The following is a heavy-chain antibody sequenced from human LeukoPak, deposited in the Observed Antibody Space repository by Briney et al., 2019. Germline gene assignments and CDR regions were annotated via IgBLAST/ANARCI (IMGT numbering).Heavy chain of an antibody. Sequence: SENLSLTCTVSGGSISSYYWSWIRQPPGKGLEWIGYIYYSGSTNYNPSLKSRVTISVDTSKNQFSLKLSSATAADTAVYYCARVEYSSSSGAFDIWGQGTMVTVSS. CDR2: IYYSGST. D-gene: IGHD6-6*01. CDR1: GGSISSYY. V-gene: IGHV4-59*01. J-gene: IGHJ3*02. CDR3: ARVEYSSSSGAFDI.